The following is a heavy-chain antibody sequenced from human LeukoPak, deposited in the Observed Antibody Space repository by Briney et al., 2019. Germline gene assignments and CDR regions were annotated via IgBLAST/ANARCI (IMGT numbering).Heavy chain of an antibody. CDR1: GYTFTSYY. J-gene: IGHJ4*02. Sequence: ASVKVSCTASGYTFTSYYMHWVRQAPGQGLEWMGWTNPNSGGTNYAQKFQGRVTMTRDTSISTAYMELSRLRSDDTAVYYCARVAYYGSGRIDYWGQGTLVTVSS. CDR3: ARVAYYGSGRIDY. D-gene: IGHD3-10*01. V-gene: IGHV1-2*02. CDR2: TNPNSGGT.